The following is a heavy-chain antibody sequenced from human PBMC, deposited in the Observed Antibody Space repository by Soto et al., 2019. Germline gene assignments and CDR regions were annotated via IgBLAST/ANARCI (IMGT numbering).Heavy chain of an antibody. J-gene: IGHJ5*02. Sequence: SETLSLTCTVSGGTISSYYWSWIRQPPGKGLEWIGYIYYSGSTNYNPSLKSRVTISVDTSKNQFSLKLSSVTAADTAVYYCAREVAGGFLDPWSQGTLVTVSS. CDR1: GGTISSYY. V-gene: IGHV4-59*01. CDR3: AREVAGGFLDP. CDR2: IYYSGST.